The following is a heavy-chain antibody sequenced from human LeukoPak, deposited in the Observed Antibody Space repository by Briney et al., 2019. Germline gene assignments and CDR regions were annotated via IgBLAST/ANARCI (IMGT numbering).Heavy chain of an antibody. CDR1: GGSISSYD. D-gene: IGHD1-26*01. Sequence: SETLSLTCTVSGGSISSYDWSWIRQPPGKGLDWSGYIYYSGSTNYNPSLKSRVTISVDTSKNQFSLKLSSVTAADTAVYYCARDAFLVGATTGGFDYWGQGTLVTVSS. V-gene: IGHV4-59*01. J-gene: IGHJ4*02. CDR3: ARDAFLVGATTGGFDY. CDR2: IYYSGST.